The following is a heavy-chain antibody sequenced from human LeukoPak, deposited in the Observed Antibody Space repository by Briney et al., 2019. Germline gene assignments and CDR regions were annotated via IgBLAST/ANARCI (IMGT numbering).Heavy chain of an antibody. Sequence: SETLSLTCTVSGGSISSGSYYWSWIRQPPGKGLEWIGYIYYSGSTYYNPSLKSRVTISVDTSKNQFSLKLSSVTAADTAVYYCARPGRKWEPNDAFDIWGQGTMVTVSS. J-gene: IGHJ3*02. V-gene: IGHV4-30-4*08. CDR1: GGSISSGSYY. CDR3: ARPGRKWEPNDAFDI. D-gene: IGHD1-26*01. CDR2: IYYSGST.